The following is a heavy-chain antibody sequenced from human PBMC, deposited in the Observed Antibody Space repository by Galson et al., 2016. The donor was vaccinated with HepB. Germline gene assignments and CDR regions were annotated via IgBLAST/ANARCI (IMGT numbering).Heavy chain of an antibody. CDR1: GFTVSRNY. CDR2: IYSGGNT. V-gene: IGHV3-53*01. CDR3: ARDLRGGNGMDV. J-gene: IGHJ6*02. D-gene: IGHD3-10*01. Sequence: SLRLSCAASGFTVSRNYMSWVRQAPGKGLEWVSVIYSGGNTYYADFVKGRFTISRDHSKNTLYLQMNSLRAEDTAVDYCARDLRGGNGMDVWGQGTTVTVSS.